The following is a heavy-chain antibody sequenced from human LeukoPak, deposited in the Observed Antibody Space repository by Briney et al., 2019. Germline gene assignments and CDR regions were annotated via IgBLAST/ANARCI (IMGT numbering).Heavy chain of an antibody. J-gene: IGHJ4*02. D-gene: IGHD3-10*01. Sequence: PGGSLRLSCAASGFTFATHGMTWVRQAPGTGLEWVGRIKSRADAGTTDYAAPVKDRFIISRDDAKAVLYLQMNSLKTEDTAVYYCTTGGTYFYGSGNFDYWGQGALVTVSS. CDR3: TTGGTYFYGSGNFDY. CDR1: GFTFATHG. CDR2: IKSRADAGTT. V-gene: IGHV3-15*01.